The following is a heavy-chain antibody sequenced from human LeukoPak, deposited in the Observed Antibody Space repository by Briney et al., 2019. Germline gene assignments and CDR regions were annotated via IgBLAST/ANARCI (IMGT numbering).Heavy chain of an antibody. V-gene: IGHV3-30*03. CDR2: ISYDGTNK. CDR3: ARGITMIVVVGLDLDAFDI. J-gene: IGHJ3*02. CDR1: GFTFNSYG. Sequence: GGSLRLSCAASGFTFNSYGMHWVRQAPGKGLEWVAVISYDGTNKYYADSVKGRFTISRDNSKNMLYLQMNSLRAEDKAVYYCARGITMIVVVGLDLDAFDIWGQGTMVTVSS. D-gene: IGHD3-22*01.